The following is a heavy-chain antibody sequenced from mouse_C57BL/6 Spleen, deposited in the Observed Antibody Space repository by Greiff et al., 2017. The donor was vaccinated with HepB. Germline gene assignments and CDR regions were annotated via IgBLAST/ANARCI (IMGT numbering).Heavy chain of an antibody. V-gene: IGHV1-22*01. CDR3: ARGGIYDGYPWYFDV. Sequence: VHVKQSGPELVKPGASVKMSCKASGYTFTDYNMHWVKQSHGKSLEWIGYINPNNGGTSYNQKFKGKATLTVNKSSSTAYMELRSLTSEDSAVYYCARGGIYDGYPWYFDVWGTGTTVTVSS. CDR1: GYTFTDYN. D-gene: IGHD2-3*01. J-gene: IGHJ1*03. CDR2: INPNNGGT.